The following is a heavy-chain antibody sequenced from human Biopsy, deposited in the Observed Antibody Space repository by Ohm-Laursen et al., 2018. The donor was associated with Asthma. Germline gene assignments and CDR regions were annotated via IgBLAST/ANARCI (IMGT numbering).Heavy chain of an antibody. J-gene: IGHJ3*02. CDR3: ARAYGGSFFSGSFDI. D-gene: IGHD4-23*01. Sequence: SLRLSCTASGFTVSTNGMSWVRQPPGKGLEWVSVIYSGGGTYYADSVQGRVTISRDNSKNTLSLQMNSLRAGDTAVYYCARAYGGSFFSGSFDIWGQGTVVTVSS. V-gene: IGHV3-53*01. CDR2: IYSGGGT. CDR1: GFTVSTNG.